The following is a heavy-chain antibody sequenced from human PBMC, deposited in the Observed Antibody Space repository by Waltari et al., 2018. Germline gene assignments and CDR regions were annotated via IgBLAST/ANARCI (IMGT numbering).Heavy chain of an antibody. CDR1: GFTYSSYR. J-gene: IGHJ4*02. Sequence: EVQLVESGGGLVQPGGSLRPSGAASGFTYSSYRLNRVRQAPGKALEWVSYISSSSTTIYYADSVKGRFTISRDNAKNSLYLQMNSLRAEDTAVYYCTARFGEFPTNCWGQGTLVTVSS. D-gene: IGHD3-10*01. V-gene: IGHV3-48*04. CDR2: ISSSSTTI. CDR3: TARFGEFPTNC.